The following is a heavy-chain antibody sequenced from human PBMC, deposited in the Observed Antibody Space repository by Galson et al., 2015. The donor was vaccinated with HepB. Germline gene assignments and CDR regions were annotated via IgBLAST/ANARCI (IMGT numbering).Heavy chain of an antibody. Sequence: SLRLSCAASGFTFSSYSMNWVRQAPGKGLEWVSSISSSSSYIYYADSVKGRFTISRDNAKNSLYLQMNSLRAEDTAVYYCARDIAPANSDGSYFFSAAGLAFDYWGQGTLVAVFS. CDR1: GFTFSSYS. CDR3: ARDIAPANSDGSYFFSAAGLAFDY. J-gene: IGHJ4*02. D-gene: IGHD1-26*01. V-gene: IGHV3-21*01. CDR2: ISSSSSYI.